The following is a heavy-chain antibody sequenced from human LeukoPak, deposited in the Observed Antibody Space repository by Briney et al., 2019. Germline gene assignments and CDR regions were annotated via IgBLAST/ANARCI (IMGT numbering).Heavy chain of an antibody. V-gene: IGHV3-64D*06. CDR1: GFIVSNNY. Sequence: GGSLRLPCAASGFIVSNNYMHWVRQAPGKGLEYVSAISSNGGSTYYADSVKGRFTISRDNSKNTLYLQMSSLRAEDTAVYYCVSGYCSGGSCLGDGYFQHWGQGTLVTVSS. J-gene: IGHJ1*01. D-gene: IGHD2-15*01. CDR3: VSGYCSGGSCLGDGYFQH. CDR2: ISSNGGST.